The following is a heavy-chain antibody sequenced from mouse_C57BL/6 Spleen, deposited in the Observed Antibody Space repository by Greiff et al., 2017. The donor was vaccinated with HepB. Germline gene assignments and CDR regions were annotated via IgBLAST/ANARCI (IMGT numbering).Heavy chain of an antibody. J-gene: IGHJ4*01. CDR2: ISDGGSYT. CDR3: ARLWDDYAMDY. V-gene: IGHV5-4*03. CDR1: GFTFSSYA. D-gene: IGHD4-1*01. Sequence: EVKLVESGGGLVKPGGSLKLSCAASGFTFSSYAMSWVRQTPEKRLEWVATISDGGSYTYYPDNAKGRFTISRDNAKNNLYLQMSHLKSEDTALYYCARLWDDYAMDYWGQGTSVTVSS.